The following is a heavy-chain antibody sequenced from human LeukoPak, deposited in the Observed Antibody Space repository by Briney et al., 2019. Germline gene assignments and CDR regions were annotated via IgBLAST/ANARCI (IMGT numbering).Heavy chain of an antibody. J-gene: IGHJ4*02. CDR3: ARAGIVVVIAHFDY. Sequence: GGSLRLSCAASGFTFSSYSMNWVRQAPGKGLEWVSYISSSSTTYYADSVKGRFTISRDNAKSSLYLQMNSLRAEDTAVYYCARAGIVVVIAHFDYWGQGTLVTVSS. CDR1: GFTFSSYS. V-gene: IGHV3-48*01. CDR2: ISSSSTT. D-gene: IGHD2-21*01.